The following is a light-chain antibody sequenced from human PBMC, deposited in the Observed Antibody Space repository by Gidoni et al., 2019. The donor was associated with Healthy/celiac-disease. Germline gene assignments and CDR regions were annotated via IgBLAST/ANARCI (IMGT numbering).Light chain of an antibody. V-gene: IGKV1-9*01. CDR3: QQLNNYPLT. CDR1: QGINNF. Sequence: DIQLTQSPSFLSASVGDRVTITCWASQGINNFLAWYQQKPGKAPKLLIYAASTLHSGVPSRFSGSASGTEFTLTISSLQPEDLATYYCQQLNNYPLTFGGXTKVEIK. CDR2: AAS. J-gene: IGKJ4*01.